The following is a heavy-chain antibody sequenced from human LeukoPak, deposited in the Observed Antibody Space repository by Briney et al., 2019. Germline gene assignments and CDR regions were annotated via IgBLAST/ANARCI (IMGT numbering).Heavy chain of an antibody. CDR2: IYYSGST. V-gene: IGHV4-59*08. Sequence: SETLSLTCTVSGGSIRSYYWSWIRQPPGKGLEWIGYIYYSGSTTYNPSLKSRVTISVDTSKNQFSLQLSSVTAADTAVYYCARQEYSSGWYPFDYWGQGTLVTASS. CDR3: ARQEYSSGWYPFDY. CDR1: GGSIRSYY. D-gene: IGHD6-19*01. J-gene: IGHJ4*02.